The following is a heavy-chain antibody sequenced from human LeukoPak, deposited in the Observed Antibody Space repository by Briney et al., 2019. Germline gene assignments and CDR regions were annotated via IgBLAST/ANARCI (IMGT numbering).Heavy chain of an antibody. CDR2: INHSGST. Sequence: SETLSLTCTVSGGSISSYYWSWIRQPPGKGLEWIGEINHSGSTNYNPSLKSRVTISVDTSKNQFSLKLSSVTAADTAVYYCAKLVYYDSSGNPDYWGQGTLVTVSS. V-gene: IGHV4-34*01. CDR1: GGSISSYY. D-gene: IGHD3-22*01. CDR3: AKLVYYDSSGNPDY. J-gene: IGHJ4*02.